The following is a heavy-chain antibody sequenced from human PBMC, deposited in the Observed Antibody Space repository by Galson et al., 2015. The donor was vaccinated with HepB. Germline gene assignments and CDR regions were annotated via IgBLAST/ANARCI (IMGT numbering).Heavy chain of an antibody. D-gene: IGHD3-10*01. CDR1: GFTFSSYA. CDR3: ARRAGASGGFAFDY. J-gene: IGHJ4*02. Sequence: FLRLSCAASGFTSGFTFSSYAMHWVRQAPGKGLEWLAVFSYDGHNVYYADSARGRFSISRDNSKNTLYLLRNSLRVEDTAVYYCARRAGASGGFAFDYWGQGTLVIVSS. CDR2: FSYDGHNV. V-gene: IGHV3-30*04.